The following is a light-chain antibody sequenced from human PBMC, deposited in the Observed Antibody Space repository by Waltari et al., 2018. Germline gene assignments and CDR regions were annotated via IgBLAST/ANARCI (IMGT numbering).Light chain of an antibody. CDR3: QSYDSSLGGAI. V-gene: IGLV1-40*01. Sequence: QPILTEPPSVCGAPGQTVTIFCTGSSPNNGPGYVLPWYPPLPGKVPKVLIYDDNNRPSGVPDLFSGAKSATSASLDIAGLRADDEAYYYCQSYDSSLGGAIFGGGTKLTVL. CDR2: DDN. CDR1: SPNNGPGYV. J-gene: IGLJ2*01.